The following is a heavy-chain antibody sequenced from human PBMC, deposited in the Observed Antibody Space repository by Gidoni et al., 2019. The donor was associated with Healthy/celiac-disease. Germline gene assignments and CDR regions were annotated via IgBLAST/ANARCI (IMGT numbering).Heavy chain of an antibody. V-gene: IGHV4-34*01. J-gene: IGHJ5*02. CDR3: ARGVMYYYGSGMGFWFDP. CDR1: GWSFRVFY. Sequence: QVQLQHWGAGLLNPSEPLSPTCPVYGWSFRVFYWSWIRQPPGKGLEWIGEINHSGSTNYNPSLKSRVTISVDTSKNQFSLKLSSVTAADTAVYYCARGVMYYYGSGMGFWFDPWGQGTLVTVSS. CDR2: INHSGST. D-gene: IGHD3-10*01.